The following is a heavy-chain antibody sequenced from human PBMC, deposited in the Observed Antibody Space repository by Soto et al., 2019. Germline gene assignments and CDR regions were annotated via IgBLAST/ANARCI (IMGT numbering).Heavy chain of an antibody. V-gene: IGHV4-34*01. D-gene: IGHD1-20*01. CDR1: GGSLSDFY. Sequence: SETLSLTCAVYGGSLSDFYWNWLRQPTGKGLEWSGEVNHRGSSSYNPSLKSRVDIFVDTAMPQFSLNLRSVTAADTAVYYCARYQWNRGAFDPWGGGTQVTVTS. CDR3: ARYQWNRGAFDP. J-gene: IGHJ5*02. CDR2: VNHRGSS.